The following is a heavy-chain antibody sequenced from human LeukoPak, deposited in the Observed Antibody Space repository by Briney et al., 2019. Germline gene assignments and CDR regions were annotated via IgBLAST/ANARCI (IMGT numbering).Heavy chain of an antibody. V-gene: IGHV3-66*01. D-gene: IGHD3-22*01. J-gene: IGHJ4*02. CDR2: IYSDGST. Sequence: PGGSLRLSCAASGFTVSRNYMSWVRQAPGKGLEWVSVIYSDGSTYYADSVKDRFTMSGDSSNNMMYLQMNSLRAEDTAVYYCVRWTYYYDSSGPDWGQGTLVTVSS. CDR1: GFTVSRNY. CDR3: VRWTYYYDSSGPD.